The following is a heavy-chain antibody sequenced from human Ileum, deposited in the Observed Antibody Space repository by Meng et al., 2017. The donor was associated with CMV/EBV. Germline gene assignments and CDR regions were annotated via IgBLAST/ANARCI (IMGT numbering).Heavy chain of an antibody. Sequence: VCGLNFSAHYMDWFRQAPGKGLEWVGRIKNKVNSYITEYAASVRGRFTISRDDSKNSLYLGVNSLKTEDTAVYYCGRDSMKGGGFDCWGQGVLVTVSS. D-gene: IGHD3-10*01. V-gene: IGHV3-72*01. CDR2: IKNKVNSYIT. CDR1: GLNFSAHY. CDR3: GRDSMKGGGFDC. J-gene: IGHJ4*02.